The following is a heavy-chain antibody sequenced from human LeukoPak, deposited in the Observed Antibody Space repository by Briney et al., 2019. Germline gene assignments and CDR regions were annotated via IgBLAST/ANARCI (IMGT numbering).Heavy chain of an antibody. CDR1: GYTFTGYY. Sequence: GASVKVSCKASGYTFTGYYMHWVRQAPGQGLEWMGWINPNSGGTNYAQKFQGRVTMTSDTSISTAYMELSRLRSDDTAVYYCARTPSGIAVAEDYWGQGTLVTVSS. V-gene: IGHV1-2*02. CDR3: ARTPSGIAVAEDY. J-gene: IGHJ4*02. D-gene: IGHD6-19*01. CDR2: INPNSGGT.